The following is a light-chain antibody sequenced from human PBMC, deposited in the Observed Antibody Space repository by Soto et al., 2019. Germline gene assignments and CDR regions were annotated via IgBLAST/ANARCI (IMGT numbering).Light chain of an antibody. V-gene: IGLV1-40*01. CDR1: SSNIGAGYD. CDR2: GNS. CDR3: PSYASSRSGHVV. J-gene: IGLJ2*01. Sequence: QSVLTQPPSVSGAPGQRVTISCTGSSSNIGAGYDVHWYQQLPGTAPKLLIYGNSNRPSGVPDRFSGSKSGTSASLAITGLQAEDESDYYCPSYASSRSGHVVFGRGTKLTVL.